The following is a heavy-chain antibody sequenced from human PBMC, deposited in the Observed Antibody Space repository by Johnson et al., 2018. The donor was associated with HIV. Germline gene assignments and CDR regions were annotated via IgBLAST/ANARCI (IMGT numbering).Heavy chain of an antibody. V-gene: IGHV3-33*06. D-gene: IGHD6-6*01. CDR3: AKGDINYSRSSTGSFDI. Sequence: QVQLVESGGGVVQPGRSLRLSCAASGFTFSSYGMHWVRQAPGKGLEWVAVIWYDGSNKYYADSVKGRFTISRDNSKNTLYLQRNSLRAEDTAVYYCAKGDINYSRSSTGSFDIWGQGTMVTVSS. CDR2: IWYDGSNK. J-gene: IGHJ3*02. CDR1: GFTFSSYG.